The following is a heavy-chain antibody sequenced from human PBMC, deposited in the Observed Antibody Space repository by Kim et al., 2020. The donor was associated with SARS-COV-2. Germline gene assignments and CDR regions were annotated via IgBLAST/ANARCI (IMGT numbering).Heavy chain of an antibody. D-gene: IGHD3-16*02. J-gene: IGHJ5*01. CDR3: ARGYRWFEF. V-gene: IGHV3-7*01. Sequence: GGSLRLSCATSGLTFRSSWMSWVRQAPGKGLEWVANIKQDGSEKNYVDSVKGRFTISRDNANNSLYLQMNSLRVEDTAVYYCARGYRWFEFWGQGTLGTVSS. CDR1: GLTFRSSW. CDR2: IKQDGSEK.